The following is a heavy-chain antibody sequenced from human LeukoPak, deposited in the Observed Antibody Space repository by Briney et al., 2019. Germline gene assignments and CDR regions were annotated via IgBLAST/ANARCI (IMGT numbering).Heavy chain of an antibody. V-gene: IGHV3-33*01. CDR3: ARGIDGP. Sequence: GRSLRLSCAASGFTFSSYGMHWVRKAPGKGLEWVAVIWYDGSNKYYADSVKGRFTISRDNSKNTLYLQMNSLRAEDTAVYYCARGIDGPWGQGTLVTVSS. CDR2: IWYDGSNK. J-gene: IGHJ5*02. CDR1: GFTFSSYG.